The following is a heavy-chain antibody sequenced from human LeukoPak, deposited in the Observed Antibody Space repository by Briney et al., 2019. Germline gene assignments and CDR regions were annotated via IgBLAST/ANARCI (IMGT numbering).Heavy chain of an antibody. CDR3: ARVLMPRDSSGYSYPGGFDY. J-gene: IGHJ4*02. V-gene: IGHV3-21*01. D-gene: IGHD3-22*01. CDR2: ISSSSSYI. Sequence: GGSLRLSCAASGFTFSSYSMNWVRQAPGNGLEWVSSISSSSSYIYYADSVKGRFTISRDNAKNSLYLQMNSLRAEDTAVYYCARVLMPRDSSGYSYPGGFDYWGQGTLVTVSS. CDR1: GFTFSSYS.